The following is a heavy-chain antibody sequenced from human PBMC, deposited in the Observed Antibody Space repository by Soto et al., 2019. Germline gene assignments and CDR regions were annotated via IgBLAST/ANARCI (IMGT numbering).Heavy chain of an antibody. J-gene: IGHJ4*02. D-gene: IGHD2-21*02. Sequence: QVQLVQSGAEVKKPGASVKVSCKASGYTFTSYGISWVRQAPGQGLEWMGWISAYNGNTNYAQKLQGRVTMTTDTSTSTGYMELRSLRSDDTAVYYCARTCGGDCYSSPRDYWGQGTLVTVSS. CDR3: ARTCGGDCYSSPRDY. CDR1: GYTFTSYG. CDR2: ISAYNGNT. V-gene: IGHV1-18*01.